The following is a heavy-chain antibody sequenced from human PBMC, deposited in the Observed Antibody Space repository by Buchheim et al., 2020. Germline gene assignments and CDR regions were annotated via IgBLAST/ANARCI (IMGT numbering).Heavy chain of an antibody. J-gene: IGHJ6*03. Sequence: QLQLQESGPGLVKPSGTLSLTCTVSGGSISSYYWSWIRQPPGKGLEWIGYIYYSGSTNYNPSLKSRVTISVDTSKNQFSLKLSSVTAADTAVYYCARVGPAATYYYYYYYMDVWGKGTT. V-gene: IGHV4-59*01. CDR3: ARVGPAATYYYYYYYMDV. CDR1: GGSISSYY. CDR2: IYYSGST. D-gene: IGHD2-15*01.